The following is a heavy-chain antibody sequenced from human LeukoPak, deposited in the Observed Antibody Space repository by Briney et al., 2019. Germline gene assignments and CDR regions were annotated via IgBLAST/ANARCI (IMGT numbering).Heavy chain of an antibody. V-gene: IGHV4-59*01. CDR1: GGSISSNY. D-gene: IGHD1-1*01. CDR3: ARDLSDATGTTD. CDR2: IYYSGST. Sequence: SETLSLTCTVSGGSISSNYWSWIRQPPGMGLQWIGYIYYSGSTYYNPSLKSRVTISVDTSKNQFSLKLSSVTAADTAVYYCARDLSDATGTTDWGQGTLVTVSS. J-gene: IGHJ4*02.